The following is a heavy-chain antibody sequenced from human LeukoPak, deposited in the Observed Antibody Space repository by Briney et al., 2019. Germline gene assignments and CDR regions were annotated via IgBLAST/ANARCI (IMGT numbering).Heavy chain of an antibody. V-gene: IGHV4-61*02. CDR1: GGSISSGSYY. CDR2: IYTSGST. Sequence: PSQTLSLTCTVSGGSISSGSYYWSWIRQPAGTGLEWIGRIYTSGSTNYNPSLKSRVTISVDTSKNQFSLKLSSVTAADTAVYYCARTERSTMVRGVSNNWFDPWGQGTLVTVSS. D-gene: IGHD3-10*01. J-gene: IGHJ5*02. CDR3: ARTERSTMVRGVSNNWFDP.